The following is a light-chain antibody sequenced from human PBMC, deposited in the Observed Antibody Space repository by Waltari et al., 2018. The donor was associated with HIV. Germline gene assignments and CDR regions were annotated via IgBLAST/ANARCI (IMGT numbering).Light chain of an antibody. Sequence: TLTCGLTSGSVSSTYYPSWYQQTPGQAPRTLIYSTNTRSSGVPHRFSGSILGNKAALTITGAQADDESDYYCVLYMGSGIWVFGGGTKLTVL. CDR1: SGSVSSTYY. CDR3: VLYMGSGIWV. V-gene: IGLV8-61*01. J-gene: IGLJ3*02. CDR2: STN.